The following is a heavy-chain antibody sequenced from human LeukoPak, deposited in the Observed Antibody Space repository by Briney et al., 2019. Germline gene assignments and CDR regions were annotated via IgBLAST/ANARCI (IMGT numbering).Heavy chain of an antibody. Sequence: GESLKISCKGSGYSFTSYWIGWVRQAPGKGLEWVANIKQDGSEKYYVDSVKGRFTISRDNAKNSLYLQMNSLRAEDTAVYYCARVSRTNGVCSPHCAFDIWGQGTMVTVSS. CDR3: ARVSRTNGVCSPHCAFDI. CDR2: IKQDGSEK. J-gene: IGHJ3*02. V-gene: IGHV3-7*01. CDR1: GYSFTSYW. D-gene: IGHD2-8*01.